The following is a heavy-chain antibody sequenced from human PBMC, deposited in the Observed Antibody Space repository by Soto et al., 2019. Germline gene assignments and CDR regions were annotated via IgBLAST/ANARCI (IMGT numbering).Heavy chain of an antibody. Sequence: SVKVSCKASGGTFSSYAISWVRQAPGQGLEWVGGIIPIFGTANYAQKFQGRVTITADESTSTAYMELSSLRSEDTAVYYCGSSYCYDSSGYFSSVYGMDVWGQGTTVTDSS. CDR2: IIPIFGTA. D-gene: IGHD3-22*01. CDR3: GSSYCYDSSGYFSSVYGMDV. CDR1: GGTFSSYA. V-gene: IGHV1-69*13. J-gene: IGHJ6*02.